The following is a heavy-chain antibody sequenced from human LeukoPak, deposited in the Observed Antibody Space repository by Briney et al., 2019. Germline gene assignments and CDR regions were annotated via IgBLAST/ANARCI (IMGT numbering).Heavy chain of an antibody. CDR1: GFTFSSYC. J-gene: IGHJ4*02. CDR2: ISYDGSNK. D-gene: IGHD2-15*01. Sequence: GGSLRLSCAASGFTFSSYCMHWVRQAPGKGLEWVAVISYDGSNKYYADSVKVRFTISRDNYKNTLYLQMNSVRVEDKAVYYCATDAAYGYDRFDHWGQGTQVTVSS. V-gene: IGHV3-30*03. CDR3: ATDAAYGYDRFDH.